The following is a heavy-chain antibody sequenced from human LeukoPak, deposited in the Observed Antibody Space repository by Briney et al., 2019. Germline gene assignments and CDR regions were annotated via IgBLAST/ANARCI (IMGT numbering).Heavy chain of an antibody. J-gene: IGHJ4*02. V-gene: IGHV1-18*01. CDR2: ISAYNGNT. CDR3: ARDHGYDYVWGSYRSVAESPDY. D-gene: IGHD3-16*02. Sequence: VKVSCKASGYTFTSYGISWVRQAPGQGLEWMGWISAYNGNTNYAQKLQGRVTMTTDTSTSTAYMELRSLRSDDTAVYYCARDHGYDYVWGSYRSVAESPDYWGQGTLVTVSS. CDR1: GYTFTSYG.